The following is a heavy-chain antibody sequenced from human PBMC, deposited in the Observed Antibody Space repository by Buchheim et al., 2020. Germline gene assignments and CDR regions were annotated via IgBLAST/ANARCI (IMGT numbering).Heavy chain of an antibody. Sequence: QVQLVESGGGVVQPGRSLRLSCAASGFTFSSYGMHWVRQAPGKGLEWVAVISYDGSNKYYADSVKGRFTISRDNAKNTLTLQMNSLRVEDTALYHCVRGAPFDLWGRGT. CDR3: VRGAPFDL. J-gene: IGHJ4*02. CDR1: GFTFSSYG. V-gene: IGHV3-30*03. CDR2: ISYDGSNK.